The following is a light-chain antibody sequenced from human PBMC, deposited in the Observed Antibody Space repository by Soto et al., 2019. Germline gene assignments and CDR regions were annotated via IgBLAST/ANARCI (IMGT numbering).Light chain of an antibody. CDR2: PPS. CDR3: QQGYSIPLT. Sequence: QLTKSPSSLSASVGDRVTITCRASQRINTYMNWYQHKPGKAPNLLIFPPSTLQSGVPSRFSGSGSGTDFTLTISSLQPEDFATYYFQQGYSIPLTFGGGTKVDIK. J-gene: IGKJ4*01. CDR1: QRINTY. V-gene: IGKV1-39*01.